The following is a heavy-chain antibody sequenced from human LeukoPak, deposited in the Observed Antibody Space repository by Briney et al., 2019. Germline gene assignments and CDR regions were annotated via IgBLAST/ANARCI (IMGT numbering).Heavy chain of an antibody. CDR1: GFTFGDYA. CDR3: TREGTYGYYYFDDY. V-gene: IGHV3-49*03. J-gene: IGHJ4*02. D-gene: IGHD3-22*01. Sequence: GGSLRLSWTTSGFTFGDYAMSWFRQAPGKGLEWVGFIRSKACGGTTEYAASVKGRFTISRDDSKSIAYLQMNSQKTEDTAVYYCTREGTYGYYYFDDYWGQATLVTVCS. CDR2: IRSKACGGTT.